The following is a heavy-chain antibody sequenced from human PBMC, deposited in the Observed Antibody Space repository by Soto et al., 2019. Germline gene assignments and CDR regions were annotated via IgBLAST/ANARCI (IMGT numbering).Heavy chain of an antibody. CDR2: ISSSSSYI. J-gene: IGHJ4*02. V-gene: IGHV3-21*01. CDR3: ARDLTIFGVVNCYFDY. D-gene: IGHD3-3*01. Sequence: EVQLVASGGGLVKPGGSLRLSCAASGFTFSSYSMNWVRQAPGKGMELVYSISSSSSYIYYAYSVKGRFTIASDNAKNSLYLQMNSLSTEDTAVYYCARDLTIFGVVNCYFDYWGQGTLVTVSS. CDR1: GFTFSSYS.